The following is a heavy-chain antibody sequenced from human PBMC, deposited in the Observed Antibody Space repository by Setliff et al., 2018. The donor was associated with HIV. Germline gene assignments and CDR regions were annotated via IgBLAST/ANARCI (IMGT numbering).Heavy chain of an antibody. CDR1: GFTFSDYY. CDR2: LSGSSSQI. Sequence: GGSLRLPCAASGFTFSDYYMAWIRQAPGEGLEWLSYLSGSSSQIKYVDSVKGRFTISRDNAKNSLFLQMTSLRAEDTAVYYCARGQTSVTLQFDHWGQGPLVTVSS. J-gene: IGHJ4*02. CDR3: ARGQTSVTLQFDH. V-gene: IGHV3-11*06. D-gene: IGHD4-17*01.